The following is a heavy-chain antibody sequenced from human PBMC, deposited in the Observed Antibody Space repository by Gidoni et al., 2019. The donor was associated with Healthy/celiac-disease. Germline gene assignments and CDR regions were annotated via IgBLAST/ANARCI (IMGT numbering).Heavy chain of an antibody. Sequence: QVQLVESGGGVVQPGRSLRLSCAASGFTFSSYGMHWVRQAPGKGLEWVAVISYDGSNKYYADSVKGRFTISRDNSKNTLYLQMNSLRAEDTAVYYCAKLAAELGDYDSTEDYYYGMDVWGQGTTVTVSS. CDR2: ISYDGSNK. J-gene: IGHJ6*02. CDR1: GFTFSSYG. V-gene: IGHV3-30*18. D-gene: IGHD3-22*01. CDR3: AKLAAELGDYDSTEDYYYGMDV.